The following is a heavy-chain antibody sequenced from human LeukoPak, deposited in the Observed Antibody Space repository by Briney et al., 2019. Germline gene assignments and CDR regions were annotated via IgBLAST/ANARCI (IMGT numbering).Heavy chain of an antibody. CDR3: AKEGGLLWDYFDY. V-gene: IGHV3-30*02. CDR2: IRYDGSNK. D-gene: IGHD3-16*01. Sequence: GGSLRLSCAASGFTFSSYGMHWVRQAPGKGLEWVAFIRYDGSNKYYADSVKGRFTISRDNSKNTLYLQMNSLRAEDTAAYYCAKEGGLLWDYFDYWGQGTLVTVSS. CDR1: GFTFSSYG. J-gene: IGHJ4*02.